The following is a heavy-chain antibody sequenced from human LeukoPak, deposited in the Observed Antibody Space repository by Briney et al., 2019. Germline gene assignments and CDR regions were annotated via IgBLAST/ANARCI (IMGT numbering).Heavy chain of an antibody. CDR3: ARHSFDFSGWFDP. J-gene: IGHJ5*02. V-gene: IGHV5-51*01. Sequence: GESLKISCKGSGYSFTSYWIGWVRQMPGKGLEWMGIIYPGDSDTRYSPSFQGQVTISADKSISTAYLPWSSLKASDTAMYYCARHSFDFSGWFDPWGQGTLVTVSS. CDR2: IYPGDSDT. D-gene: IGHD2-15*01. CDR1: GYSFTSYW.